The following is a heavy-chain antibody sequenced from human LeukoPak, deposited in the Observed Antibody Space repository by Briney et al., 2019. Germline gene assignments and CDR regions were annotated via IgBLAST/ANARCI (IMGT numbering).Heavy chain of an antibody. CDR2: ISDSGGST. Sequence: PGGSLRLSCAVSGITLSNYGMSWVRQAPGKGLEWVAGISDSGGSTNYADSVKGRLTISRDNPKNTLYLKMNSLRAEDTAVYFCAKRGVVIRVILVGFHKEAYYFDSWGQGALVTVSS. D-gene: IGHD3-22*01. V-gene: IGHV3-23*01. CDR3: AKRGVVIRVILVGFHKEAYYFDS. CDR1: GITLSNYG. J-gene: IGHJ4*02.